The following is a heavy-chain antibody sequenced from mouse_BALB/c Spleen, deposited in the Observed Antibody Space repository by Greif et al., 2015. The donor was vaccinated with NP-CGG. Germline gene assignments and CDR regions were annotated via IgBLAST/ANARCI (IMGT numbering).Heavy chain of an antibody. CDR2: IWGDGST. V-gene: IGHV2-3*01. CDR1: GFSLTSYG. D-gene: IGHD5-1*01. Sequence: VKLVESGPGLVAPSQSLSITCTVSGFSLTSYGVSWVRQPPGKGLEWLGVIWGDGSTNYHSALISRLSISKDNSKSXVFLKLNRLQTNDTATYYCAKGRGTYVWFAYWGQGTLVAVSA. CDR3: AKGRGTYVWFAY. J-gene: IGHJ3*01.